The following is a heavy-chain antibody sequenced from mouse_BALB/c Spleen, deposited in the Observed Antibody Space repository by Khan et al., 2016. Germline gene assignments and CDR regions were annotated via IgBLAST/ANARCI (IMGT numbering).Heavy chain of an antibody. CDR2: IDPENGDT. J-gene: IGHJ2*01. Sequence: VQLQQPGAELVRSGASVKLSCTASVFNIKDYYMHWVKQRPEQGLEWIGWIDPENGDTEYAPKFQGKATMTADTSSNAAYLQFSSLTSEYSAVYYCNAIYYGNDVYFDYWGQGTTLTVSS. V-gene: IGHV14-4*02. D-gene: IGHD2-2*01. CDR3: NAIYYGNDVYFDY. CDR1: VFNIKDYY.